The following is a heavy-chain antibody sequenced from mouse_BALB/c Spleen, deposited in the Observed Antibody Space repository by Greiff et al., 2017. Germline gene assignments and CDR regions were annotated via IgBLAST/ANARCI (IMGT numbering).Heavy chain of an antibody. J-gene: IGHJ4*01. Sequence: VKLVESGPGLVQPSQSLSITCTVSGFSLTSYGVHWVRQSPGKGLEWLGVIWSGGSTDYNAAFISRLSISKDNSKSQVFFKMNSLQANDTAIYYCAKSYYSRAMDYWGQGTSVTVSS. D-gene: IGHD2-12*01. V-gene: IGHV2-2*02. CDR3: AKSYYSRAMDY. CDR1: GFSLTSYG. CDR2: IWSGGST.